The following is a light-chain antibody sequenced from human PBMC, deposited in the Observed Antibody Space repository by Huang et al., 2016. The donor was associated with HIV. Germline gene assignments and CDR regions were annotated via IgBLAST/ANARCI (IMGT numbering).Light chain of an antibody. CDR1: QNLLHSSGHNR. CDR2: LTS. CDR3: MQGLQTPPT. J-gene: IGKJ2*01. Sequence: EIVMTQSPLSLPVSRGQPASISCTSSQNLLHSSGHNRLDWYLQKPGQSPQLLIFLTSNRASGVPDRFRGSGSGSNFTLSINRVQPDDVGVYYCMQGLQTPPTFGQGTKLEI. V-gene: IGKV2-28*01.